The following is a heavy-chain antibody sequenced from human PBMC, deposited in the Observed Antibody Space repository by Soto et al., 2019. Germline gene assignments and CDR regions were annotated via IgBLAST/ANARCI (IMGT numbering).Heavy chain of an antibody. CDR2: ISYDGSNK. V-gene: IGHV3-30*18. CDR1: GFTFRSSG. Sequence: SLRLSCAASGFTFRSSGMHWVRQAPGKGLEWVAVISYDGSNKYYADSVKGRFTISRDNSKNTLYLQMNSLRAEDTAVYYCAKEGGSWGYSSSCRYWGQGTLVTVSS. D-gene: IGHD6-13*01. J-gene: IGHJ4*02. CDR3: AKEGGSWGYSSSCRY.